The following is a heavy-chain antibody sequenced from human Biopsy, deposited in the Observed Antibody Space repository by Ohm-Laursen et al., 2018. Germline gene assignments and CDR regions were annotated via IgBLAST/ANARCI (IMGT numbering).Heavy chain of an antibody. CDR1: GFTFTTYG. D-gene: IGHD2-2*02. CDR3: VRGWGGYNFDS. J-gene: IGHJ4*01. Sequence: SLRLSCSASGFTFTTYGMHWVRQAPGKGLAWVSHIDVLDYNTYYVDSVRGRFTISRDNSKEMVYLQINSLRADDTAVYYCVRGWGGYNFDSWGPGTLVTVSS. V-gene: IGHV3-23*01. CDR2: IDVLDYNT.